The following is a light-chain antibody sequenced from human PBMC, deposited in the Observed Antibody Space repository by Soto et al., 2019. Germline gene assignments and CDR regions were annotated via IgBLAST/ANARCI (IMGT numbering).Light chain of an antibody. CDR1: SSDVGSYNL. V-gene: IGLV2-23*01. J-gene: IGLJ2*01. CDR3: CSYAHDTRSGTVV. Sequence: QSALTQPASVSGSPGQSITISCTGTSSDVGSYNLVSWYQQNPGKAPKLMIYEGTKRPSGVSDRFSGSKSGNTASMTISGLQAEDEADYYWCSYAHDTRSGTVVFGGGTKLTVL. CDR2: EGT.